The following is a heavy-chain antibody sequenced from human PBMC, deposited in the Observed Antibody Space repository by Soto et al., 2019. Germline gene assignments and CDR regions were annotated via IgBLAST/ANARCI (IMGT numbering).Heavy chain of an antibody. CDR3: ARGSIVVVPAAYYYYGMDV. V-gene: IGHV3-33*01. CDR2: IWYDGSNK. D-gene: IGHD2-2*01. Sequence: SGGSLRLSCAASGFTFSSYGMHWVRQAPGKGLEWVAVIWYDGSNKYYADSVKGRFTISRDNSKNTLYLQMNSLRAEDTAVYYCARGSIVVVPAAYYYYGMDVWGQGTTVTVSS. CDR1: GFTFSSYG. J-gene: IGHJ6*02.